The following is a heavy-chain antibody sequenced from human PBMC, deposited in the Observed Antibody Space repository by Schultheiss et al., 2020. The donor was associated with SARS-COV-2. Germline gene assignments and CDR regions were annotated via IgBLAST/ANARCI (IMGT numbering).Heavy chain of an antibody. D-gene: IGHD1-26*01. CDR1: GYSFTSYW. CDR2: IYPGDSDT. Sequence: GGSLRLSCKGSGYSFTSYWIVWVRQMPGKGLEWMGIIYPGDSDTKYNPSFRGQVTISADKSVAAAYLRWNSLKTSDTAMYYCARRVVGPSTHAFDVWGQGTMVTVSS. V-gene: IGHV5-51*01. CDR3: ARRVVGPSTHAFDV. J-gene: IGHJ3*01.